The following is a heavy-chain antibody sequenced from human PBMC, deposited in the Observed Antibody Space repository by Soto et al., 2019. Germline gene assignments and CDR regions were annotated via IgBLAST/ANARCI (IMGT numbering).Heavy chain of an antibody. CDR2: VYHTGDT. D-gene: IGHD2-21*02. V-gene: IGHV4-4*02. J-gene: IGHJ5*02. Sequence: SETLSLTCGVSGGTVASSHWWSWVRQSPGGGLEWIGNVYHTGDTNLNPSLQSRVTISVDKSNNQFSLRLNSLTAADTAVYFCARDIVTAGGNNYFDPWGPGTLVTVSS. CDR1: GGTVASSHW. CDR3: ARDIVTAGGNNYFDP.